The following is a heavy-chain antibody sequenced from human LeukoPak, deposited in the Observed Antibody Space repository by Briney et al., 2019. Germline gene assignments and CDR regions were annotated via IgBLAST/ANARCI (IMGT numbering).Heavy chain of an antibody. D-gene: IGHD6-13*01. CDR2: IWYDGNNK. J-gene: IGHJ6*02. CDR3: ARANSAAAAGYSYGMDV. CDR1: GFTFSSYG. Sequence: GGSLRLSCAASGFTFSSYGMHWVRQAPGKGLEWVAVIWYDGNNKYYADSVKGRFTISRDNSKNTLYLQMNSLRAEDTAIYYCARANSAAAAGYSYGMDVWGQGTTVTVSS. V-gene: IGHV3-33*01.